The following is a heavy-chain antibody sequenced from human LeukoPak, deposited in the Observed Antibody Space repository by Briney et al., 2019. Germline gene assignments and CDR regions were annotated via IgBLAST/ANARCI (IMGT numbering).Heavy chain of an antibody. Sequence: WETLSLTCDVYGGSLSGYYWSWLRQPPGKRLEWIGEINHGGHTNYNPSLKSRVAMSVDTSKNQFSLNLGSVTAADTAVYYCVRGLYSRDAGYWGQGTLVTVSS. D-gene: IGHD4-11*01. CDR3: VRGLYSRDAGY. V-gene: IGHV4-34*01. CDR2: INHGGHT. J-gene: IGHJ4*02. CDR1: GGSLSGYY.